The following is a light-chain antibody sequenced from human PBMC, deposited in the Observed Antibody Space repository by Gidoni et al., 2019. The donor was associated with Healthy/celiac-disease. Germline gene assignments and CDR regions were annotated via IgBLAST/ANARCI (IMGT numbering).Light chain of an antibody. Sequence: SYELTQPPSVSVSPGQTARITCSGDALPKQYAYWYQQKPGQAPVLVIYNDSERPSGIPERFPGSSSGTTVTLTISGVQAEDEADYYCQSADSSGTYPVFGGGTKLTVL. J-gene: IGLJ2*01. CDR3: QSADSSGTYPV. CDR2: NDS. V-gene: IGLV3-25*03. CDR1: ALPKQY.